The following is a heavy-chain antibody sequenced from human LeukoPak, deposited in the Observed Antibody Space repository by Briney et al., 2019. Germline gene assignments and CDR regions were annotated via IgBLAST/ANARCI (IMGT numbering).Heavy chain of an antibody. J-gene: IGHJ4*02. CDR1: GGTFSSYA. CDR3: ARTHFGVVIRYFDY. D-gene: IGHD3-3*01. Sequence: ASVKVSCKASGGTFSSYAISWVRQAPGQGLEWMGGIIPIFGTANYAQKFQGRVTITADESTSTAYMELSSLRSEDTAVYYCARTHFGVVIRYFDYWGQGTLVTVSS. V-gene: IGHV1-69*13. CDR2: IIPIFGTA.